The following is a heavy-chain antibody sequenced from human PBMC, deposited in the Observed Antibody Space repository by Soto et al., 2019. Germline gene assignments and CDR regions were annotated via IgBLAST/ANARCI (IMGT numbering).Heavy chain of an antibody. J-gene: IGHJ6*02. V-gene: IGHV1-8*01. CDR1: GYTFTSYD. CDR3: ARVGYSYGLYYYCYYGMDV. CDR2: MNPNSGNT. D-gene: IGHD5-18*01. Sequence: ASVKVSCKASGYTFTSYDINWVRQATGQGLEWMGWMNPNSGNTGYAQKFQGRVTMTRNTSISTAYMELSSLRSEDTAVYYCARVGYSYGLYYYCYYGMDVWGQGTTVTVSS.